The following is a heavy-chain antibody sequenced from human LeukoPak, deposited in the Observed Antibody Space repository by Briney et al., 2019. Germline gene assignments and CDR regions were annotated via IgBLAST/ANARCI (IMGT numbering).Heavy chain of an antibody. Sequence: TGGSLRLSCAASGFTFSSYAMHWVRQAPGKGLEWVAVIWYDGSNKYYADSVKGRFTISRDNSKNTLYLQMNSLRAEDTAVYYCARGASSGWYGGFDYWGQGTLVTVSS. CDR2: IWYDGSNK. CDR1: GFTFSSYA. J-gene: IGHJ4*02. CDR3: ARGASSGWYGGFDY. V-gene: IGHV3-33*08. D-gene: IGHD6-19*01.